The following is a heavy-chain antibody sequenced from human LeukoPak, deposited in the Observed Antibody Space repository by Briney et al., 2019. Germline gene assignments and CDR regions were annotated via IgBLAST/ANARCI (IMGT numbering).Heavy chain of an antibody. J-gene: IGHJ3*02. D-gene: IGHD3-22*01. Sequence: GRSLRLSCAASGFTFSSYGMHWVRQAPGKGLEWVAVISYDGSNKYYADSVKGRFTISRDNSKNTLYLQMNSLRAEDTAVYYCAKDRGITMIVVVSNDDAFDIWGQGTMVTVSS. CDR1: GFTFSSYG. CDR3: AKDRGITMIVVVSNDDAFDI. V-gene: IGHV3-30*18. CDR2: ISYDGSNK.